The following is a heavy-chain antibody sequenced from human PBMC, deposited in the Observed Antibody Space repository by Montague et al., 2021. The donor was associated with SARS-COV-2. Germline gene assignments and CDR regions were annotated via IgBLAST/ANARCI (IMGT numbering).Heavy chain of an antibody. D-gene: IGHD3-10*01. CDR3: ARVGNYLGVY. CDR2: IYYTGNT. J-gene: IGHJ4*02. V-gene: IGHV4-59*01. Sequence: SETLSLTCTVSGGSISPYYWTWIRQPPGKGLEWIGYIYYTGNTKYKPSLKSRVTISVDTSKNQFSLKLKSMRAADTAVYYCARVGNYLGVYWGQGILVTVSS. CDR1: GGSISPYY.